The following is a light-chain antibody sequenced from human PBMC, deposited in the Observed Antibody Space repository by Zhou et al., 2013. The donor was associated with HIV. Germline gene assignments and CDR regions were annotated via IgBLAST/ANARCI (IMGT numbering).Light chain of an antibody. Sequence: EIVLTQSPASLSLSPGERAALSCRASQSVGNELAWYQQKPGQAPRLLIYDASNRATGIPARFSGSGSGTDFTLTISGLEPEDSVVYYCQQRAKWPITFGQGTRLEIQ. CDR2: DAS. V-gene: IGKV3-11*01. CDR3: QQRAKWPIT. J-gene: IGKJ5*01. CDR1: QSVGNE.